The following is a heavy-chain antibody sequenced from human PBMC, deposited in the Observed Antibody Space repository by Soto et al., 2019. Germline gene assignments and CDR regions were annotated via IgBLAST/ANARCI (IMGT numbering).Heavy chain of an antibody. V-gene: IGHV1-69*06. D-gene: IGHD1-26*01. CDR1: GGTFSSYA. CDR2: IIPIFGTA. Sequence: EASVKVSCKASGGTFSSYAISWVRQAPGQGLEWMGGIIPIFGTANYAQKFQGRVTITADKSTSTAYMELSSLRSEDTAVYYCARGTRYSGSYYGRDGWFDPWGQGTLVTVSS. CDR3: ARGTRYSGSYYGRDGWFDP. J-gene: IGHJ5*02.